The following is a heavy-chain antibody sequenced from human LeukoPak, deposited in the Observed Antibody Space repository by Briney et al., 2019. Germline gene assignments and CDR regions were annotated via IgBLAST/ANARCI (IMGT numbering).Heavy chain of an antibody. CDR3: ARHSSSWVQSFDY. CDR2: IYYSGST. V-gene: IGHV4-59*01. Sequence: SETLSLTCAVYGGSFSGYYWSWIRQPPGKGLEWIGYIYYSGSTNYNPSLKSRVTISVDTSKNQFSLKLSSVTAADTAVYYCARHSSSWVQSFDYWGQGTLVTVSS. D-gene: IGHD6-13*01. CDR1: GGSFSGYY. J-gene: IGHJ4*02.